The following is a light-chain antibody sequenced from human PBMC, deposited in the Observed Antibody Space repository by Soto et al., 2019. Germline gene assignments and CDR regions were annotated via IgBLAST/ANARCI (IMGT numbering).Light chain of an antibody. J-gene: IGLJ1*01. CDR2: EVS. CDR3: SSYTSNSTYV. V-gene: IGLV2-14*01. Sequence: QSVLTQPASVSGSPGQSITISCPGTSIDIGGYKSVSWYQQHPGKAPKVLIYEVSNRPPGVSHRFSGSKSGNTASVTISGLQADDEADYYCSSYTSNSTYVFGTGTKV. CDR1: SIDIGGYKS.